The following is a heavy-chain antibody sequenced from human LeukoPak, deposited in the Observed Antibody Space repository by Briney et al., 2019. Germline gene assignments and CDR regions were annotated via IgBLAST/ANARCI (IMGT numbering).Heavy chain of an antibody. V-gene: IGHV3-30*18. J-gene: IGHJ6*02. CDR1: GFTFSSYG. CDR3: AKNGVDTAMVKVIRGMDV. Sequence: GRSLRLSCAASGFTFSSYGMHWVRQAPGKGLEWVAFISYDGSNKYYADSVKGRFTISRDNSKNTLYLQMNSLRAEDTAVYYCAKNGVDTAMVKVIRGMDVWGQGTTVTVSS. D-gene: IGHD5-18*01. CDR2: ISYDGSNK.